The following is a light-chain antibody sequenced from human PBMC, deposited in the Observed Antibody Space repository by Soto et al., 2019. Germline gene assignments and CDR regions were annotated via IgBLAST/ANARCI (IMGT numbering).Light chain of an antibody. V-gene: IGLV4-69*01. J-gene: IGLJ7*01. CDR3: QTWGTGIHV. CDR1: SGHSSYA. CDR2: LNSDGSH. Sequence: QLVLTQSPSASASLGASVKLTCTLSSGHSSYAIAWHQQQPEKGPRYLMKLNSDGSHSKGDGIPDRFSGSSSGAERYLTIYSLQSEDEADYYCQTWGTGIHVFGGGTQLTVL.